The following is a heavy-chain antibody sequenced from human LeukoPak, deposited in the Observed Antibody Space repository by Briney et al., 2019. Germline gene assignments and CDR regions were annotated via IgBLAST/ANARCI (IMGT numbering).Heavy chain of an antibody. J-gene: IGHJ4*02. CDR1: GFTFSSYW. Sequence: PGGSLRLSCAAPGFTFSSYWMSWVRQAPGKGLEWVANIKQDGSEKYYVDSVKGRFTISRDNAKNSLYLQMNSLRAEDTAVYYCAREKVRGYSYGPRAFDCWGQGTLVTVSS. V-gene: IGHV3-7*03. D-gene: IGHD5-18*01. CDR2: IKQDGSEK. CDR3: AREKVRGYSYGPRAFDC.